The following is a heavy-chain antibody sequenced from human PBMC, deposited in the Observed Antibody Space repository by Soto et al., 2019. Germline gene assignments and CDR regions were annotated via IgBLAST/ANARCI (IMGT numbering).Heavy chain of an antibody. CDR2: IIPIFGTA. D-gene: IGHD5-12*01. CDR1: GYTLTELS. Sequence: GASVKVSCKVSGYTLTELSMHWVRQAPGKGLEWMGGIIPIFGTANYAQKFQGRVTITADESTSTAYMELSSLRSEDTAVYYCALSGYSGYDAAGAFDYWGQGTLVTVSS. J-gene: IGHJ4*02. CDR3: ALSGYSGYDAAGAFDY. V-gene: IGHV1-69*13.